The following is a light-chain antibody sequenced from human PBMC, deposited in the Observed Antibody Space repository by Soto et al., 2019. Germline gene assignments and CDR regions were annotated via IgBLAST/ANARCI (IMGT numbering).Light chain of an antibody. CDR1: GSSIGTNT. CDR3: AAWDGSLNNVL. CDR2: GDN. V-gene: IGLV1-44*01. Sequence: QSVLTQPPSASGTPGQRVTISCSGSGSSIGTNTVNWYRQLPGTAPKLLIYGDNQRPSGVPDRFSGSKSGTSASLAISGLQSEDEAEYYCAAWDGSLNNVLFGEGTKLTV. J-gene: IGLJ2*01.